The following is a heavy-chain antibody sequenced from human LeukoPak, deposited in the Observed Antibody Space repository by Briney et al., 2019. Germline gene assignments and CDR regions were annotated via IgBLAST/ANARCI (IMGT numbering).Heavy chain of an antibody. CDR1: GGSISSGGYY. D-gene: IGHD6-13*01. CDR2: IYYSGNT. Sequence: PSETLSLTCTVSGGSISSGGYYWSWIRQHPGKGLEWIGYIYYSGNTYYNPSLKSRAPISVDTSKNQFSLKLNSVTAADTAVYYCASLYSSSLVVDYWGQGTLVTVSS. J-gene: IGHJ4*02. V-gene: IGHV4-31*03. CDR3: ASLYSSSLVVDY.